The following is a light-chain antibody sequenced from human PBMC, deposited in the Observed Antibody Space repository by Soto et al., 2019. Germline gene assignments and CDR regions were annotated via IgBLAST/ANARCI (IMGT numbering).Light chain of an antibody. CDR1: QSVTNY. J-gene: IGKJ1*01. CDR2: DAS. CDR3: QQYGSSPQDT. Sequence: PGERATLSCRASQSVTNYIAWYQQRPGQAPRLLIYDASNRATGVPARFSGSGSGTDFTLTISSLEPEDFAVYYCQQYGSSPQDTFGQGTKVDIK. V-gene: IGKV3-20*01.